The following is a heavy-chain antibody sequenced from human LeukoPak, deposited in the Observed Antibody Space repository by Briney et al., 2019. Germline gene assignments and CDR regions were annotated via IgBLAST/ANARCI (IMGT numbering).Heavy chain of an antibody. CDR2: ISAYNGNT. D-gene: IGHD3-22*01. J-gene: IGHJ6*02. CDR3: ARVSMDSSGYSYWSNHYGMDV. CDR1: GYTFTSYG. Sequence: GASVKVSCKASGYTFTSYGISWVRQAPGQGLEWMGWISAYNGNTNYAQKLQGRVTMTTDTSTSTAYMELRSLRSDDTAVYYCARVSMDSSGYSYWSNHYGMDVWGQGTTVTVSS. V-gene: IGHV1-18*01.